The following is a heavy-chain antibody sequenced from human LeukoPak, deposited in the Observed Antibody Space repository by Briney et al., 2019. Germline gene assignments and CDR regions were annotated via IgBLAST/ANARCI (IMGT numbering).Heavy chain of an antibody. CDR1: GYTFTSYD. CDR2: MNPNSGNT. V-gene: IGHV1-8*01. D-gene: IGHD3-22*01. CDR3: ARATYYYDSSGYYYDYYYGMDV. Sequence: GASVKVSCKASGYTFTSYDINWVRQATGQGLGWMGWMNPNSGNTGYAQKFQGRVTMTRNTSISTAYMELSSLRSEDTAVYYCARATYYYDSSGYYYDYYYGMDVWGQGTTVTVSS. J-gene: IGHJ6*02.